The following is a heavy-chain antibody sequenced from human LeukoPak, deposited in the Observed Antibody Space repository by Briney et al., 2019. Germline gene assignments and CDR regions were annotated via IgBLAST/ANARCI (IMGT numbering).Heavy chain of an antibody. CDR1: GFTFSDYA. CDR3: SSPSSGWYLSYAFDI. CDR2: ISSNGGSI. J-gene: IGHJ3*02. V-gene: IGHV3-64*01. D-gene: IGHD6-19*01. Sequence: GGSLRLSCAASGFTFSDYAMHWVRQAPGKELEYVSAISSNGGSIHYANSVKGRFTISRDDSRSIAYLQMNSLKTEDTAVYYCSSPSSGWYLSYAFDIWGRGTMVTVSS.